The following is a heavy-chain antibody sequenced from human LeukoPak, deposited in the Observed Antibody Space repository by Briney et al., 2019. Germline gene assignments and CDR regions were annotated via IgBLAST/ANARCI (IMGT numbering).Heavy chain of an antibody. V-gene: IGHV3-23*01. Sequence: GRSLRLACAPSGFTFSKYGMSWVRQEPRKGLEWVSVTSGRGASSGNTYCADSAKARFTTSRNNSKSRRNMQLNSLRTEATAVYYCAMLWGQSPYYYFMDVSGKGTTVTVSS. CDR3: AMLWGQSPYYYFMDV. CDR1: GFTFSKYG. CDR2: TSGRGASSGNT. D-gene: IGHD3-16*01. J-gene: IGHJ6*03.